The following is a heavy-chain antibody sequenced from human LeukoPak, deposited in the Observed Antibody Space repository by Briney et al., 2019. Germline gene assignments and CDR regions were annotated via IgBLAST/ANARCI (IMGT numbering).Heavy chain of an antibody. CDR3: ARDSTYYYDSGSSGPHYFDN. Sequence: GGSLRLSCAASGFTFSNYAMHWVRQAPGKGLEWVSLISSGGTYEYYADSVKGRFTISRDNSKNTSYLQLNSLRAEDTAVYYCARDSTYYYDSGSSGPHYFDNWGQGTLVTVSS. D-gene: IGHD3-10*01. J-gene: IGHJ4*02. CDR1: GFTFSNYA. CDR2: ISSGGTYE. V-gene: IGHV3-30*01.